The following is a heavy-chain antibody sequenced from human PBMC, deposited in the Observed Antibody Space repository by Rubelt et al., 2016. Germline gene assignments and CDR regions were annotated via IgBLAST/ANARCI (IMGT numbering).Heavy chain of an antibody. CDR1: GFTFSSDS. V-gene: IGHV3-23*01. CDR3: AKGRAGGWNGGDY. D-gene: IGHD1-1*01. CDR2: ISGSGGST. J-gene: IGHJ4*02. Sequence: PGGSLRLSCAASGFTFSSDSISWVRQAPGKGLEWVSAISGSGGSTHYADSVKGRFTISRDNSKNTLYLQMNSLRVDDTAVYYCAKGRAGGWNGGDYWGQRTLVTVSS.